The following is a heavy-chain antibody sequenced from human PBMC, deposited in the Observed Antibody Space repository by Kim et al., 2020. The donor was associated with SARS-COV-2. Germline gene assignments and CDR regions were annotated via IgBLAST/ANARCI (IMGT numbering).Heavy chain of an antibody. CDR2: IYYSGGT. CDR1: GGSISSYY. V-gene: IGHV4-59*08. D-gene: IGHD6-19*01. Sequence: SQTLSLTCTVSGGSISSYYWSWIRQPPGKGLEWIGYIYYSGGTNYNPSLKSRVTISVDTSKNQFSLKLSSVTAADTAVYYCARLRPEEYSSGYYYYYYGMDVWGQGTTVTVSS. CDR3: ARLRPEEYSSGYYYYYYGMDV. J-gene: IGHJ6*02.